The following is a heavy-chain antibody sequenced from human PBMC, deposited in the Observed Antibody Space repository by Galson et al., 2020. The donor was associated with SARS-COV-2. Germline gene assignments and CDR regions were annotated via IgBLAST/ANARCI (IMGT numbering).Heavy chain of an antibody. V-gene: IGHV4-30-2*01. CDR2: IYPSGST. J-gene: IGHJ4*02. Sequence: SQTLSLTCTVSGGSMSSGGYSWSWIRQPPGKALDWIGYIYPSGSTYYNPSLKSRVTISVDRSKSQFSLRLSSVTAADTAVYYCARDGGNFDYWGQGTLVTVSS. CDR3: ARDGGNFDY. D-gene: IGHD2-15*01. CDR1: GGSMSSGGYS.